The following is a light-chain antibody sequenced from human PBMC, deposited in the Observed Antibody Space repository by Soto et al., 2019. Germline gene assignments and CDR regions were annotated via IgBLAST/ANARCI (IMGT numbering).Light chain of an antibody. CDR1: SSDVGGYNY. Sequence: QSALTQPASVSGSPGQSITISCTGTSSDVGGYNYVSWYQQHPGKAPKLMIYEVSNRPSGVSNRFSGSKSGNTASLTISGLQAEDEADYYCSSYTSSSPLVFGGGTK. CDR3: SSYTSSSPLV. V-gene: IGLV2-14*01. CDR2: EVS. J-gene: IGLJ2*01.